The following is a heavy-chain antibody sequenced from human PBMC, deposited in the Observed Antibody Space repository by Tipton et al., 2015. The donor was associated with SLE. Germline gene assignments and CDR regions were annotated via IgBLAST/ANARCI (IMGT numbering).Heavy chain of an antibody. CDR1: GASISSYY. D-gene: IGHD3-3*01. J-gene: IGHJ4*02. V-gene: IGHV4-59*08. CDR3: ARHKLGFSWSYFDS. CDR2: IYYSGST. Sequence: TLSLTCTVSGASISSYYWSWIRQPPGKGLEWIGYIYYSGSTIHNPSLKSRVTMSVDTSKNQFSLKLSSVTAADTAVYYCARHKLGFSWSYFDSWGQGTLVTVSS.